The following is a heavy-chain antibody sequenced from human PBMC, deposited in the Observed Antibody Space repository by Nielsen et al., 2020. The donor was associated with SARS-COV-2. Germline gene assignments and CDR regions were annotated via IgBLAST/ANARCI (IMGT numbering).Heavy chain of an antibody. D-gene: IGHD5-24*01. CDR2: IYPDDSET. J-gene: IGHJ4*02. V-gene: IGHV5-51*01. CDR3: ARPTGDAYNSFDY. Sequence: GESLKISCLASGYTFTNHWIGWVRQMPGKGLEWMGIIYPDDSETRDNPSFQGQVTISVDKSISTAYLQWSSLKASDTAMYYCARPTGDAYNSFDYWGQGTLVTVSS. CDR1: GYTFTNHW.